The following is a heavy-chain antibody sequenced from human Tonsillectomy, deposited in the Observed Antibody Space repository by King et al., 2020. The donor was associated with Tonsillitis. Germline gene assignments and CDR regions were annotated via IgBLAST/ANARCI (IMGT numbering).Heavy chain of an antibody. V-gene: IGHV3-43*01. Sequence: VQLVESGGVVVQPGGSLRLSCAASGFTFDDYTMHWVRQTPGKGLEWVSLISWDGGSTYYADSVKGRFTISRDNSKNSLYLQMNSLRTEDTALYYCAKTRATRGDYYFDYWGQGTLVTVSS. CDR2: ISWDGGST. CDR1: GFTFDDYT. D-gene: IGHD1-1*01. CDR3: AKTRATRGDYYFDY. J-gene: IGHJ4*02.